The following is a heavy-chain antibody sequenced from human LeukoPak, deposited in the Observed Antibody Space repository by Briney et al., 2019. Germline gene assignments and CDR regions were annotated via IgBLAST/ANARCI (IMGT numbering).Heavy chain of an antibody. CDR3: AREEYLTTGSYYIDY. Sequence: SVKVSCKASGGTFSSYAISWVRQAPGQGLEWMGRIIPILGIANYAQKFQGRLTMTRDTSTSTVYMELSSLRSEDTAVYYCAREEYLTTGSYYIDYWGQGTLVTVSS. CDR2: IIPILGIA. CDR1: GGTFSSYA. V-gene: IGHV1-69*04. D-gene: IGHD1-1*01. J-gene: IGHJ4*02.